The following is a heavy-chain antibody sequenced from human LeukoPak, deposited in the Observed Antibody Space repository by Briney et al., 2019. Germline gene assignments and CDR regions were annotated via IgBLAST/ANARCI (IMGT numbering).Heavy chain of an antibody. D-gene: IGHD4-23*01. CDR2: ISYDGSNK. CDR3: ARGGYGANDDAFDI. Sequence: GGSLRLSCAASGFTFSSYGMHWVRQAPGKGLEWVAVISYDGSNKYYADSVKGRFTISRDNAKNSLFLQMNSLRDEDTAVYYCARGGYGANDDAFDIWGQGTMVTVSS. J-gene: IGHJ3*02. CDR1: GFTFSSYG. V-gene: IGHV3-30*03.